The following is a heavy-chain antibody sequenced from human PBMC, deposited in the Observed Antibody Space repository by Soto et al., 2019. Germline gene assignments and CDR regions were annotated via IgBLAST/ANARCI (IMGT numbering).Heavy chain of an antibody. CDR2: ISYDGSKK. J-gene: IGHJ4*02. CDR1: GFTFSDSY. Sequence: GGSLRLSCAVSGFTFSDSYMNWIRQAPGKGLEWVAVISYDGSKKYYEDSVKGRFTISRDNSKNTLYLQMNSLRAEDTAVYFCARDRSFYDSGGRSGYFDYWGQGTLVTVSS. D-gene: IGHD3-22*01. V-gene: IGHV3-30-3*01. CDR3: ARDRSFYDSGGRSGYFDY.